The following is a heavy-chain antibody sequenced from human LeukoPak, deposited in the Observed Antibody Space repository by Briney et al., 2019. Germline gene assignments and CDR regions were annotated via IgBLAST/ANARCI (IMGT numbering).Heavy chain of an antibody. J-gene: IGHJ4*02. Sequence: PGRSLRLSCAASGFTFSRFAMHWVRQAPGKGLEWVAVTSYDGNIKYYADSVRGRFTISRDNSKNTLYLQMNSLRLEDAAVYYCARADSSKWHNFDYWGQGTLVTVSS. CDR1: GFTFSRFA. CDR3: ARADSSKWHNFDY. CDR2: TSYDGNIK. V-gene: IGHV3-30*04. D-gene: IGHD6-19*01.